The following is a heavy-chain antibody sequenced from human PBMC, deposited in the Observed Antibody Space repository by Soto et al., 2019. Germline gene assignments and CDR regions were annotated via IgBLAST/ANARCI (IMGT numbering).Heavy chain of an antibody. CDR2: IYHSGST. V-gene: IGHV4-30-2*01. CDR3: ARSTPVTTFDAFDI. J-gene: IGHJ3*02. D-gene: IGHD4-17*01. CDR1: GGSISSGGYS. Sequence: QLQLQESGSGLVKPSQTLSLTCAVSGGSISSGGYSWSWIRQPPGKGLEWIGYIYHSGSTYYNPSPKRLFTIPVDRSKNKFSLKLSSVTAADTAVYYRARSTPVTTFDAFDIWGPGTMVTVSS.